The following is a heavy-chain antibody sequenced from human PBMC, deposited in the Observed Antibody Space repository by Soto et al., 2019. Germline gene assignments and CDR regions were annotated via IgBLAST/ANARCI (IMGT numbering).Heavy chain of an antibody. J-gene: IGHJ6*03. V-gene: IGHV1-24*01. CDR1: GYTLTELS. CDR2: FDPEDGET. D-gene: IGHD4-17*01. Sequence: ASVKVSCKVSGYTLTELSMHWVRQAPGKGLEWMGGFDPEDGETIYAQKFQGRVTMTEDTSTDTAYMELSSLRSEDTAVYYCATQKYGDPGSDYYYYYMDVWGKGTTVTAP. CDR3: ATQKYGDPGSDYYYYYMDV.